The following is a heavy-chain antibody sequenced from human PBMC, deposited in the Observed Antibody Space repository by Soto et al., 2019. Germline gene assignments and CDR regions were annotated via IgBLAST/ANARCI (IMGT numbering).Heavy chain of an antibody. CDR1: GFTFSSYA. V-gene: IGHV3-30-3*01. D-gene: IGHD6-19*01. Sequence: QVQLVESGGGVVQPGRSLRLSCAASGFTFSSYAMHWVRQAPGKGLEWVAVISYDGSNKYYADSVKGRFTISRDNSKNTLYLQMNSLRAEDTAVYYCARDGGSGWFFDYWRQGTLVTVSS. CDR3: ARDGGSGWFFDY. CDR2: ISYDGSNK. J-gene: IGHJ4*02.